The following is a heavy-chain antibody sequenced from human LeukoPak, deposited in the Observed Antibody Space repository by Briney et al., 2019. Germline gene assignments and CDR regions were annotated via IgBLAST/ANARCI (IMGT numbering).Heavy chain of an antibody. D-gene: IGHD6-19*01. CDR1: GGSISSGGYY. V-gene: IGHV4-31*03. CDR3: ARHLTRWGSVTGTAYDAFNF. J-gene: IGHJ3*01. Sequence: KTSQTLSLTCTVSGGSISSGGYYWSWIRQHPGKGLEWIGYIYYSGSTYYNPSLNSRATISVDTSKNQFSLKVSSVTTADTAVYYCARHLTRWGSVTGTAYDAFNFWGQGTMVTVSS. CDR2: IYYSGST.